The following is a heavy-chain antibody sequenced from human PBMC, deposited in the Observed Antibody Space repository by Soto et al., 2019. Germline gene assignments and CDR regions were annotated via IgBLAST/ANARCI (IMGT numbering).Heavy chain of an antibody. CDR3: ARGGISWLGTGEY. D-gene: IGHD2-21*01. CDR2: IYSGGST. V-gene: IGHV3-53*01. J-gene: IGHJ4*02. Sequence: EVQLVESGGGLIQPGGSLRLSCAASGFTVSSNYMSWVRQAPGKGLEWVSIIYSGGSTYYADSVKGRFTISRDNSKNTLCLQMNSLRAEDTAVYYCARGGISWLGTGEYWCQGTLVTVSS. CDR1: GFTVSSNY.